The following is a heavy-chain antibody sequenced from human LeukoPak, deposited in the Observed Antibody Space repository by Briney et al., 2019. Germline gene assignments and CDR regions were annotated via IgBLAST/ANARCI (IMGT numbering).Heavy chain of an antibody. CDR1: GFTFSGCG. CDR3: ASPYHSSGFA. J-gene: IGHJ4*02. Sequence: GGSPRLFCAASGFTFSGCGMHWVREAPGKGLEWVAVIWYDGSNKYYADSVKGRFTISRDNSKNTLYLQMNSLRAEDTAVYYCASPYHSSGFAWGQGTLVTVSS. CDR2: IWYDGSNK. V-gene: IGHV3-33*01. D-gene: IGHD6-19*01.